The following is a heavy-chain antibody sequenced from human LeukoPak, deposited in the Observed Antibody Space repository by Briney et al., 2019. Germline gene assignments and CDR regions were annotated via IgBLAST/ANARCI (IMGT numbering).Heavy chain of an antibody. J-gene: IGHJ4*02. CDR3: ARVSKAVAGYFDY. V-gene: IGHV1-69*04. CDR1: GGTFSNYA. CDR2: IIPIFGIA. Sequence: GASVKVSCKASGGTFSNYAISWVRQAPGQGLEWMGRIIPIFGIANYAHKFQGRVTITADKSTSTAYMELSSLRSEDTAVYYCARVSKAVAGYFDYWGQGTLVTVSS. D-gene: IGHD6-19*01.